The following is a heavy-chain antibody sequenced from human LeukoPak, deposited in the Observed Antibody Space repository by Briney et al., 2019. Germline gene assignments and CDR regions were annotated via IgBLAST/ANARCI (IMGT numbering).Heavy chain of an antibody. V-gene: IGHV4-59*01. Sequence: SETLSLTCTVSGGSISSYYWSWIRQPPGKGLEWIGYIYYSGSTNYNPSLKSQVTISVDASKNQFSLKLSSVTAADTAVYYCARDGGVLEWFYFDYWGQGTLVTVSS. CDR1: GGSISSYY. CDR2: IYYSGST. CDR3: ARDGGVLEWFYFDY. D-gene: IGHD3-3*01. J-gene: IGHJ4*02.